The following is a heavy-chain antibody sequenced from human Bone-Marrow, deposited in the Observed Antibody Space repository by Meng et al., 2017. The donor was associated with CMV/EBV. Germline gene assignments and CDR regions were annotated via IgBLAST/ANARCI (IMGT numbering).Heavy chain of an antibody. CDR1: GFTFSNFA. J-gene: IGHJ4*02. CDR3: AKADCGRSGCKLIDY. CDR2: SSDGGGSA. V-gene: IGHV3-23*01. D-gene: IGHD6-19*01. Sequence: GSLRLSCAVSGFTFSNFAMIWVRQAPGQRLEWVSVSSDGGGSASYADSVRGRFTISRDTPKNTLYLQMNNLRAEDTAVYYCAKADCGRSGCKLIDYWGQGTLVTVSS.